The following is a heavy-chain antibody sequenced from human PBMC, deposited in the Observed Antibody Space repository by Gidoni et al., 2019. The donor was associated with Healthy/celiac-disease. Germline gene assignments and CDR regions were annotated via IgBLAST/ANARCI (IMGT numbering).Heavy chain of an antibody. V-gene: IGHV2-26*01. CDR2: IFSNDEK. Sequence: QVTLKESGPVLVTPTETLPLTCPVSAFPLQHPRLGVSWIRQPPGKALEWLAHIFSNDEKSYSTSLKSRLTISKDTSKSQVVLTMTNMDPVDTATYYCARTLGYCSGGSCSGMDVWGQGTTVTVSS. J-gene: IGHJ6*02. D-gene: IGHD2-15*01. CDR3: ARTLGYCSGGSCSGMDV. CDR1: AFPLQHPRLG.